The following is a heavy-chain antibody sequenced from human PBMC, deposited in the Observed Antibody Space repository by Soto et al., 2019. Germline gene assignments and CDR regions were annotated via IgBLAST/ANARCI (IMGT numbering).Heavy chain of an antibody. D-gene: IGHD2-2*02. Sequence: GGSLRLSCAASGFTFSSYGMHWVRQAPGKGLEWVAVIWYDGSNKYYADSVKGRFTISRDNSKNTLYLQMNSLRAEDTAVYYCARPVPATAILGFSPEVYFDYWGQGTLVTVSS. CDR1: GFTFSSYG. CDR2: IWYDGSNK. V-gene: IGHV3-33*01. J-gene: IGHJ4*02. CDR3: ARPVPATAILGFSPEVYFDY.